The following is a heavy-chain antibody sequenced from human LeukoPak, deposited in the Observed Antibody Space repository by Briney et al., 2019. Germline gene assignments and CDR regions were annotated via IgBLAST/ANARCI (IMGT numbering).Heavy chain of an antibody. V-gene: IGHV4-4*07. CDR3: AKDYYDSSGYYGLTDY. CDR1: GGSISSYY. J-gene: IGHJ4*02. CDR2: IYTSGST. Sequence: SETLSLTCTVSGGSISSYYWSWIRQPAGKGLEWIGRIYTSGSTNYNPSLKSRVTMSVDTSKNQFSLKLSSVTAADTAVYYCAKDYYDSSGYYGLTDYWGQGTLVTVSS. D-gene: IGHD3-22*01.